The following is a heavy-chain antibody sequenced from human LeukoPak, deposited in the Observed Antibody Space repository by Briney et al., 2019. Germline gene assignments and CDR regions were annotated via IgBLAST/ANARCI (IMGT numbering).Heavy chain of an antibody. CDR2: IYSSGST. J-gene: IGHJ4*02. Sequence: PSETLSLTCTVSGGSIKSYYWSWIRQPPGKGLEWIGQIYSSGSTNYNPSLKSRVTISLDTSKNQFSLKLNSVTAADTAVYYCARAMGGAGIVTDYWGQGTLVTVSS. CDR3: ARAMGGAGIVTDY. D-gene: IGHD6-13*01. V-gene: IGHV4-59*01. CDR1: GGSIKSYY.